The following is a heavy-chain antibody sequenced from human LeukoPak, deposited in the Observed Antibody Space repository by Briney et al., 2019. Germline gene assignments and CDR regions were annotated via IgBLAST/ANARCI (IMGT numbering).Heavy chain of an antibody. CDR2: ISYDGSNQ. J-gene: IGHJ3*02. CDR3: AKDKGGGYGNDGFDI. CDR1: GFTFMTW. V-gene: IGHV3-30*18. Sequence: GGSLRLSCAGSGFTFMTWMTWVRQAPGKGLEWVAVISYDGSNQYYADSVKGRFTISRDNSKNTLYLQMNSLRAEDTAVYYCAKDKGGGYGNDGFDIWGRGTMVTVSS. D-gene: IGHD3-16*01.